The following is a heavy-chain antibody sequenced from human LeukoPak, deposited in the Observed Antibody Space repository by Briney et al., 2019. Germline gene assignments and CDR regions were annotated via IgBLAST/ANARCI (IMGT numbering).Heavy chain of an antibody. J-gene: IGHJ4*02. D-gene: IGHD2-15*01. CDR2: LSDSGGST. V-gene: IGHV3-23*01. CDR1: GFTYSRYV. Sequence: PGGSLRLSCAASGFTYSRYVMSWVRQAPGKGLEWVSTLSDSGGSTYYTDSVKGRFTIARDNSKNTLYLQMNSLRAEDTAVYYCAKDRYCSGSSCALYYFDSWGQGTLVTVSS. CDR3: AKDRYCSGSSCALYYFDS.